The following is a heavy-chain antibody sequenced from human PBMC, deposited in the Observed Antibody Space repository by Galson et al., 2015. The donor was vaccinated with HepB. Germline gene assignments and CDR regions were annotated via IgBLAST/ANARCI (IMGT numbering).Heavy chain of an antibody. CDR3: ARSENYYDSSGYSPHFDY. J-gene: IGHJ4*02. CDR1: GFTFSSYA. Sequence: SLRLSCAASGFTFSSYAMHWVRQTPGKGLEWVAVISYDGSNKYYADSVKGRFTISRDNSKNTLYLQMNSLRAEDTAVYYCARSENYYDSSGYSPHFDYWGQGTLVTVSS. V-gene: IGHV3-30*04. CDR2: ISYDGSNK. D-gene: IGHD3-22*01.